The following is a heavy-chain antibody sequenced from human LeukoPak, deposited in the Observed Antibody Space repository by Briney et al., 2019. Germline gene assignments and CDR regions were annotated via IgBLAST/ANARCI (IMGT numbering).Heavy chain of an antibody. V-gene: IGHV4-61*02. D-gene: IGHD2-21*01. CDR3: ARGAVWRGRYYYYYMDV. CDR2: IYTSGSS. Sequence: SETLSLTCTVSGGSISSGSYYWSWIRQPAGKGLEWIARIYTSGSSNYNPSLRSRVTISLDTSKNQFSLKLSSVTAADTAVYYCARGAVWRGRYYYYYMDVWGKGTTVTVSS. CDR1: GGSISSGSYY. J-gene: IGHJ6*03.